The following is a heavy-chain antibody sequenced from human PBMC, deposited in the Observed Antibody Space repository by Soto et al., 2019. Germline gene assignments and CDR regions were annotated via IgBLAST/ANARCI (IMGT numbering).Heavy chain of an antibody. CDR1: GYTLTELS. D-gene: IGHD3-3*01. Sequence: ASVKVSCKVSGYTLTELSMHWVRQAPGKGLEWMGGFDPEDGETIYAQKFQGGVTMTEDTSTDTAYMELSSLRSEDTAVYYCATVANYDFWSGSATDGMDVWGQGTTVTVSS. CDR2: FDPEDGET. CDR3: ATVANYDFWSGSATDGMDV. J-gene: IGHJ6*02. V-gene: IGHV1-24*01.